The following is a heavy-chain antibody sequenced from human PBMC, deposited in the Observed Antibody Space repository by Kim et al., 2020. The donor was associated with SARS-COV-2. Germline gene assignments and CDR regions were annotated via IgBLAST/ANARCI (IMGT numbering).Heavy chain of an antibody. V-gene: IGHV4-59*01. CDR1: GVSINNFY. CDR2: IFDNGRT. J-gene: IGHJ4*02. CDR3: ARGQEMLDF. Sequence: SETLSLSCSVSGVSINNFYWSWIRQPPGKGLEWIGYIFDNGRTNYNPSLTTRVTISTDTSKTQFSLKVTSVSAADTAVYYCARGQEMLDFWGQGTLVTVS.